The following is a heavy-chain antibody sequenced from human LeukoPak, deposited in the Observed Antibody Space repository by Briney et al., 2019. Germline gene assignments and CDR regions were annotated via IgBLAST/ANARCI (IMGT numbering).Heavy chain of an antibody. V-gene: IGHV1-18*01. CDR3: ARVDEEDCSSTSCPAWFDP. D-gene: IGHD2-2*01. Sequence: ASVKVSCRASGYTFTSYGISWVRQAPGQGLEWMGWISAYNGNTNYAQKLQGRVTMTTDTSTSTAYMELRSLRSDDTAVYYCARVDEEDCSSTSCPAWFDPWGQGTLVTVSS. CDR2: ISAYNGNT. J-gene: IGHJ5*02. CDR1: GYTFTSYG.